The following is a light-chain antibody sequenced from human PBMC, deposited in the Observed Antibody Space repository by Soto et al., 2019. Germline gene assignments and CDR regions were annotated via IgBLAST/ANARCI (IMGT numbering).Light chain of an antibody. J-gene: IGKJ2*01. Sequence: DIVMTQSPDSLAVSLGERATINCRSSQNVLYSSNNKNFLTWYQQRPGQPPKVLIHWASSRESGVPDRFSGSGSGPDFTLNISHLSAGDVAVYYCQQDYARPYTFGQGTKLEIK. CDR1: QNVLYSSNNKNF. V-gene: IGKV4-1*01. CDR2: WAS. CDR3: QQDYARPYT.